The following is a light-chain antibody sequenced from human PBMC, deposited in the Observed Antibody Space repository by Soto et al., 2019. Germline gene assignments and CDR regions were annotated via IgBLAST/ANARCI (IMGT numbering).Light chain of an antibody. V-gene: IGLV2-23*01. J-gene: IGLJ1*01. CDR3: CYYAGNPYV. CDR1: SSDVGSYNS. CDR2: EGS. Sequence: QSALTQPASVSGSPGQSIAISCTGTSSDVGSYNSVSWYQQHPGKAPKLMIYEGSKRPSGVSDRFSGSTSGNTASRTISGLQAEDDADDDCCYYAGNPYVFGTGTKLTVL.